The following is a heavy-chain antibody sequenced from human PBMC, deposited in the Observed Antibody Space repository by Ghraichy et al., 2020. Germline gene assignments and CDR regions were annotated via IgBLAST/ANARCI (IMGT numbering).Heavy chain of an antibody. CDR2: ISSSSDYI. J-gene: IGHJ4*02. V-gene: IGHV3-21*01. CDR1: GFTFSTYS. CDR3: ARDPGYWDYFDY. D-gene: IGHD2-2*03. Sequence: LSLTCAASGFTFSTYSMNWGRQAPGKGLEWVSSISSSSDYIYYADSVKGRFTISRDNAKNSLYLQMDSLRAEDTALYYCARDPGYWDYFDYWGQGTLVTVSS.